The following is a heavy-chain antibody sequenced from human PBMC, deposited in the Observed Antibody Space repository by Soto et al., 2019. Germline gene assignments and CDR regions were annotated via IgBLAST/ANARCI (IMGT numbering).Heavy chain of an antibody. Sequence: EVQLLESGGGLVQPGGSLRLSCAASGFTFSSYAMSWVRQAPGKGLEWVSAISGSGGSTYYADSVKGRFTISRDNSKNTLYQQMNSLRAEDTAVYYCAKGTYYDFWSGYSDYWGQGTLVTVSS. CDR3: AKGTYYDFWSGYSDY. CDR2: ISGSGGST. V-gene: IGHV3-23*01. J-gene: IGHJ4*02. CDR1: GFTFSSYA. D-gene: IGHD3-3*01.